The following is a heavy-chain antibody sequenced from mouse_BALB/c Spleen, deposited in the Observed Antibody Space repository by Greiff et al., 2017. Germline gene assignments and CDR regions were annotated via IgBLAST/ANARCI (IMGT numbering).Heavy chain of an antibody. CDR1: GFSLTSYG. CDR2: IWSGGST. CDR3: ARSSLLRLRGAMDY. Sequence: VQRVESGPGLVQPSQSLSITCTVSGFSLTSYGVHWVRQSPGKGLEWLGVIWSGGSTDYNAAFISRLSISKDNSKSQVFFKMNSLQANDTAIYYCARSSLLRLRGAMDYWGQGTSVTVSS. J-gene: IGHJ4*01. D-gene: IGHD1-2*01. V-gene: IGHV2-2*02.